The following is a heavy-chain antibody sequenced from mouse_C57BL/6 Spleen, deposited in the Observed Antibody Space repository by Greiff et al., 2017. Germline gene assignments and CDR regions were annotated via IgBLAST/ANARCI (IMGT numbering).Heavy chain of an antibody. D-gene: IGHD3-3*01. V-gene: IGHV5-12*01. CDR2: ISNGGGST. CDR1: GFTFSDYY. J-gene: IGHJ3*01. CDR3: ARHSRDAGFAY. Sequence: EVKLQESGGGLVQPGGSLKLSCAASGFTFSDYYLYWVRQTPEKRLEWVVYISNGGGSTYYPGTVKGRFTISRDNAKNHLYLQMSRLKSDYTAMYYCARHSRDAGFAYWGQGTLVTVSA.